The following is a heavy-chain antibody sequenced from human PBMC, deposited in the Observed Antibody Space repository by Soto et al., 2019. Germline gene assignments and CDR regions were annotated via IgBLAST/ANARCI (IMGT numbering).Heavy chain of an antibody. Sequence: QVQLQESGPGLVRPSQTLSLTCTVSGGSISSDHYHWTWIRQPPGKGLEWIGYIHYSGSIYYNPSLQSRVTISVDTSKNLFSLKLSSVTAADTAVYFCAREDDGGDRDYYGLDVWGQGTTVTVSS. J-gene: IGHJ6*02. CDR2: IHYSGSI. D-gene: IGHD2-21*02. CDR1: GGSISSDHYH. CDR3: AREDDGGDRDYYGLDV. V-gene: IGHV4-30-4*01.